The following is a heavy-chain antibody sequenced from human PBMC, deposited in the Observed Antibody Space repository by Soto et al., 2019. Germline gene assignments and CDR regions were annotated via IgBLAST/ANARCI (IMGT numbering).Heavy chain of an antibody. CDR1: GVSISSGGYY. CDR2: IYYRGST. D-gene: IGHD3-22*01. CDR3: ARDRDSSGYDDL. J-gene: IGHJ2*01. V-gene: IGHV4-31*01. Sequence: QVQLQESGPGLVKPSHTLSLTCTVSGVSISSGGYYWSWIRQHPGKGLEWIGDIYYRGSTYYNPSLKREVTISVNTTKNQFSLKLSSVTAADTAVYYCARDRDSSGYDDLWGRGTLVTVS.